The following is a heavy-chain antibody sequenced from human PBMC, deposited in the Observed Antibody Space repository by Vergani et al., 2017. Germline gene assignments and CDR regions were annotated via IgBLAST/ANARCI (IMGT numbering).Heavy chain of an antibody. CDR1: GFTFSSYA. Sequence: QMQLVESGGGVVQPGRSLRLSCAASGFTFSSYAMHWVRQAPGKGLEWVAVISYDGSNKYYADSVKGRFTISRDNSKNTLYLQMNSLRAEDTAVYYCARGPGHYYDSSGYYVVWGQGTLVTVSS. D-gene: IGHD3-22*01. CDR2: ISYDGSNK. V-gene: IGHV3-30*01. J-gene: IGHJ4*02. CDR3: ARGPGHYYDSSGYYVV.